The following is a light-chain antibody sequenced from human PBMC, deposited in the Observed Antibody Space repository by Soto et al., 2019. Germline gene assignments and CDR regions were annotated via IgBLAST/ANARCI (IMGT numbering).Light chain of an antibody. CDR1: QSIGGW. V-gene: IGKV1-5*01. CDR2: DAS. Sequence: DIRMTQSPSTLSASVGDRVTISCRASQSIGGWLAWYQQRPGKAPNLLIYDASSLESGVPSRFSGSGSGTEFTLTISSLQPDDFANYYCHQYDSYSRAFGQGTKVEIK. J-gene: IGKJ1*01. CDR3: HQYDSYSRA.